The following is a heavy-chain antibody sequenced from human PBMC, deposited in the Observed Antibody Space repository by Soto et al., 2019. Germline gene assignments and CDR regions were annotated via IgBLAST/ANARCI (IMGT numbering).Heavy chain of an antibody. Sequence: ASVKVSCKASGYTFTSYYMHWVRQAPGQGLEWMGIINPSGGSTRYAQKFQGRVTMTRDTSTSTVYMELSSLRSEDTAVYYCARGLIYDSSGYYFDYWGQGTLVTVAS. CDR2: INPSGGST. D-gene: IGHD3-22*01. CDR3: ARGLIYDSSGYYFDY. V-gene: IGHV1-46*01. CDR1: GYTFTSYY. J-gene: IGHJ4*02.